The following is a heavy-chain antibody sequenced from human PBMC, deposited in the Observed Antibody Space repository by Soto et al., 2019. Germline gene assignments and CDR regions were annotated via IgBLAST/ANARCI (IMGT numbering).Heavy chain of an antibody. D-gene: IGHD6-13*01. V-gene: IGHV1-69*13. CDR3: ARGEAAAGQSWGDYYYYYGMDG. CDR2: IIPIFGTA. CDR1: GGTFSSYA. Sequence: SVKVSCKASGGTFSSYAISWVLQAPGQGLEWMGGIIPIFGTANYAQKFQGRVTITADESTSTAYMELSSLRSEDTAVYYCARGEAAAGQSWGDYYYYYGMDGWG. J-gene: IGHJ6*02.